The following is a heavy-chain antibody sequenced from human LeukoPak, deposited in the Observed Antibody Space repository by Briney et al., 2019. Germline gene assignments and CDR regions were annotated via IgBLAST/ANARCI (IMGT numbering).Heavy chain of an antibody. Sequence: GGSLRLSCAASGFTFSGSAMHWVRQASGEGLEWVGRIRSRANSYATAYAASVKGRFTISRDDSKNTAYLQMNSLKTEDTAVYYCTSRVNGYYYYMDVWGKGTTVTVSS. CDR2: IRSRANSYAT. CDR3: TSRVNGYYYYMDV. J-gene: IGHJ6*03. CDR1: GFTFSGSA. V-gene: IGHV3-73*01. D-gene: IGHD1-1*01.